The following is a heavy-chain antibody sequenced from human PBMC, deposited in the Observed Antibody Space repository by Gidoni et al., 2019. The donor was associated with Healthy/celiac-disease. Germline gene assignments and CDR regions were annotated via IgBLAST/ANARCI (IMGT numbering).Heavy chain of an antibody. CDR2: ISGSGGST. J-gene: IGHJ4*02. Sequence: EVQLLESGGGLVQPGGSLRRSCEASGFSFGSYAMSWVRQAPGKGLEWVSAISGSGGSTYYADSVKGRFTISRDNSKNTLYLQMNSLRAEDTAVYYCAKDGTNYYDSSGYHPFDYWGQGTLVTVSS. CDR3: AKDGTNYYDSSGYHPFDY. V-gene: IGHV3-23*01. D-gene: IGHD3-22*01. CDR1: GFSFGSYA.